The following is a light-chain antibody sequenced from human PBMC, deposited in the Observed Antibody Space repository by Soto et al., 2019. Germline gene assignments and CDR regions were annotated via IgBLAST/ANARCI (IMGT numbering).Light chain of an antibody. CDR1: QSISSY. V-gene: IGKV3-20*01. Sequence: EVVLTHSLDTLSFPPGERATLSCRASQSISSYLAWYQQKPGQAPRLLIYGASSRATGIPDRFSGSGSGTDFTLTISRLEPEDFAVYYCQQYGSSPFTFGPGTKVDIK. CDR3: QQYGSSPFT. J-gene: IGKJ3*01. CDR2: GAS.